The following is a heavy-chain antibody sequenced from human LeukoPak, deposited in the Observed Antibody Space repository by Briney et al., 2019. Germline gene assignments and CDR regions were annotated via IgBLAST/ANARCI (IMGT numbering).Heavy chain of an antibody. Sequence: GGSLRLSCATSGFTFSSYAISWVRQAPGKGLEWVSSISGSGGSTYYADSVKGRFTISRDNSKNTLYLQMNSLRAEDTAVYYCAKGGFSYGASNFDYWGQGTLGTVSS. CDR2: ISGSGGST. CDR1: GFTFSSYA. J-gene: IGHJ4*02. CDR3: AKGGFSYGASNFDY. V-gene: IGHV3-23*01. D-gene: IGHD5-18*01.